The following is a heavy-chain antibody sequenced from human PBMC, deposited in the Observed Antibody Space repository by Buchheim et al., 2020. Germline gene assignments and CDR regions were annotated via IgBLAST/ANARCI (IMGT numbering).Heavy chain of an antibody. J-gene: IGHJ4*02. V-gene: IGHV3-23*01. CDR1: GFTFSNSA. CDR3: AKEEVPNDY. Sequence: EAQLLESGGGLVQPGGSLRLSCAVSGFTFSNSAMTWVRRAPGKGLEWVSAISRSGDTTYYADSVMGRFTISRDTSKNTLYLQMNSLRVDDTAVYYCAKEEVPNDYWGLGT. CDR2: ISRSGDTT.